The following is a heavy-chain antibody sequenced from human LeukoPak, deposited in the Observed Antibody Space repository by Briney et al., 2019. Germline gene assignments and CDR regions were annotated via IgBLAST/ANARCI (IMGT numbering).Heavy chain of an antibody. CDR2: ISWNSGSI. V-gene: IGHV3-9*03. D-gene: IGHD2-15*01. J-gene: IGHJ4*02. CDR3: TKAPIVSCSGAFCYPFDS. CDR1: GFTFDDYA. Sequence: GGSLRLSCAASGFTFDDYAMHWVRQAPGKGLEWVSGISWNSGSIGYADSVEGRFTISRDNAKNSLYLQMNSLRSEDMAFYYCTKAPIVSCSGAFCYPFDSWGQGTLVTVSS.